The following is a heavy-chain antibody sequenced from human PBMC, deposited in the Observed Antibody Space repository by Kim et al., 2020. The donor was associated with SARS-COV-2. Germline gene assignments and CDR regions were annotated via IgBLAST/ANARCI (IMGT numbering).Heavy chain of an antibody. CDR3: ASDHGPVIAAAGNYYYYYGMDV. J-gene: IGHJ6*02. CDR2: IKQDGSEK. V-gene: IGHV3-7*01. D-gene: IGHD6-13*01. Sequence: GGSLRLSCAASGFTFSSYWMSWVRQAPGKGLEWVANIKQDGSEKYYVDSVKGRFTISRDNAKNSLYLQMNSLRAEDTAVYYCASDHGPVIAAAGNYYYYYGMDVWGQGTTVTVSS. CDR1: GFTFSSYW.